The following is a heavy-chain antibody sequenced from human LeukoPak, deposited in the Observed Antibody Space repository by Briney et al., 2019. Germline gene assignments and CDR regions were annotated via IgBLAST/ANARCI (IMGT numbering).Heavy chain of an antibody. Sequence: PSETLSLTCTVSGGSISSYYWSWIRQPPGKGLEWIGYIYCSGSTNYNPSLKSRVTISVDTSKNQFSLKLSSVTAADTAVYYCAKGWGSWLVPGNFDYWGQGTLVTVSS. CDR2: IYCSGST. CDR1: GGSISSYY. J-gene: IGHJ4*02. D-gene: IGHD6-19*01. CDR3: AKGWGSWLVPGNFDY. V-gene: IGHV4-59*08.